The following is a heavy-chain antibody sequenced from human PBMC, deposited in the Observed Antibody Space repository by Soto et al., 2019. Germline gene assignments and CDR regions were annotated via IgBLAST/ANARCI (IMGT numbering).Heavy chain of an antibody. CDR1: GGTFSSYA. CDR3: VRVPRSSSYLHLDY. J-gene: IGHJ4*02. V-gene: IGHV1-69*13. D-gene: IGHD6-6*01. CDR2: IIPIFGTA. Sequence: SVKVSYKASGGTFSSYAITWVRQAPGQGLEWMGGIIPIFGTANYAQKFQGRVTITADESTSTAYMELSSLRSEDTAVYYCVRVPRSSSYLHLDYWGQGTLVTVSS.